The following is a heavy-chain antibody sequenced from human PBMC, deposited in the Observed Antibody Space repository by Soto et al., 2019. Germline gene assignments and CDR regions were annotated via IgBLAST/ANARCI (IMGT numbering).Heavy chain of an antibody. CDR3: ARGKYSGRMAGDY. J-gene: IGHJ4*02. CDR2: ISADNGNT. V-gene: IGHV1-18*01. CDR1: GYSFTSNG. D-gene: IGHD5-12*01. Sequence: ASVKVSCKASGYSFTSNGITWVRQAPGQGLEWMGWISADNGNTNYAQKVQGRVTMTADTSPSTAYMELRSLRYDDTAVYYWARGKYSGRMAGDYWGQGTLVTISS.